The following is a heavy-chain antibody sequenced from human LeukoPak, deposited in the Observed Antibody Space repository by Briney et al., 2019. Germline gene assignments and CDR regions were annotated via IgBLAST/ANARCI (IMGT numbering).Heavy chain of an antibody. D-gene: IGHD5-24*01. CDR1: GGTFSSYA. J-gene: IGHJ4*02. CDR2: IIPILGIA. Sequence: SVKVSCKASGGTFSSYAISWVRQAPGQGLEWMGRIIPILGIANYAQKFQGRVTITADKSTSTAYMELSSLRSEDTAVYYCARDPLREMATIKTNDHWGQGTLVTVSS. V-gene: IGHV1-69*04. CDR3: ARDPLREMATIKTNDH.